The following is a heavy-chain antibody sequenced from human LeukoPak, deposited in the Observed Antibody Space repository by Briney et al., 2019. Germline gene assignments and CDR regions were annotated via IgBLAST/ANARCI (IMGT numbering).Heavy chain of an antibody. CDR1: GDNFSSYV. Sequence: GASVKVSCKASGDNFSSYVITWVRQAPGQRLEWMGWINAGNGNTKYSQKFQGRVTTTRDTSASTAYMELSSLRSEDTAVYYCAREQTGTRDGFDYWGQGTLVTVSS. V-gene: IGHV1-3*01. CDR3: AREQTGTRDGFDY. J-gene: IGHJ4*02. CDR2: INAGNGNT. D-gene: IGHD1-1*01.